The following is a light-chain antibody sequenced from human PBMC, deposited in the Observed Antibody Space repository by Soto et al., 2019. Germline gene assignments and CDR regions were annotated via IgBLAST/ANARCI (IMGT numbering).Light chain of an antibody. CDR1: QSISTW. V-gene: IGKV1-5*03. J-gene: IGKJ1*01. CDR2: KAS. Sequence: DIQMTQSPSTLSASVGDRVTITCRASQSISTWLAWYQQEPGKAPKLLIHKASSLQSGVPSRFSGSGSGTDFNLTISSLHPDDFATYSCQQYNSYSPPFGQWTRVEIK. CDR3: QQYNSYSPP.